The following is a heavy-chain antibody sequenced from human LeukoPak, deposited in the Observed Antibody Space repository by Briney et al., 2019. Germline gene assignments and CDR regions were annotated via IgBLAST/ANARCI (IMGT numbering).Heavy chain of an antibody. J-gene: IGHJ6*03. CDR3: AKELDYKLRHYMDV. CDR2: ISYDGSNK. CDR1: GFTFSSYA. V-gene: IGHV3-30-3*02. Sequence: GGSLRLSCAASGFTFSSYAMHWVRQAPGKGLEWVAVISYDGSNKYYADSVKGRFTISRDNSKNTLYLQMNSLRAEDTAVYYCAKELDYKLRHYMDVWGKGTTVTVSS. D-gene: IGHD4-11*01.